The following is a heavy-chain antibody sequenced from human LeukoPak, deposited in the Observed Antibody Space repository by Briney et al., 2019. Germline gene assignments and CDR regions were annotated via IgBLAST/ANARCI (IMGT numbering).Heavy chain of an antibody. CDR2: IYPGDSDT. V-gene: IGHV5-51*01. CDR3: ARSPWELHTGGDY. D-gene: IGHD1-26*01. Sequence: GESLKISCKSSGYSFSNYWIGWVRQMPGEGLEWMGIIYPGDSDTRYSPSFQGQVTISADKSISTAYLQWSSLKASDTAMYYCARSPWELHTGGDYWGPGTLVTVSS. CDR1: GYSFSNYW. J-gene: IGHJ4*02.